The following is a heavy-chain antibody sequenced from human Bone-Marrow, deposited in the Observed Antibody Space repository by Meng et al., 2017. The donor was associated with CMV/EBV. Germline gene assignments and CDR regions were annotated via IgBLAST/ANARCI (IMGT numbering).Heavy chain of an antibody. CDR1: GGSISSYY. J-gene: IGHJ3*02. Sequence: GSLRLSCTVSGGSISSYYWSWIRQPPGKRLEWIGYIYYTGITNYNSSLKGRVTISVDTSKNQFSLKLSSVTAADTAVYYCARDGADSIYGGNEEPDAFDIWGQGTMVTVSS. V-gene: IGHV4-59*01. D-gene: IGHD4-23*01. CDR2: IYYTGIT. CDR3: ARDGADSIYGGNEEPDAFDI.